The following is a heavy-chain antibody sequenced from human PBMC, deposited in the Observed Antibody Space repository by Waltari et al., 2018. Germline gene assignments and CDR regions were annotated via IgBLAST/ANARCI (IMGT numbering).Heavy chain of an antibody. CDR3: ARNDIVVVDREHYYYYYMDV. D-gene: IGHD2-15*01. Sequence: QVQLVQSGAEVKQPGSSVKVSCKASGGPSSSYAISWVRQSPGQGLGWMGGIIHIFGKANYDQKFQGRVTITADKATSTAYMELSSLRSEDTAVYYCARNDIVVVDREHYYYYYMDVWGKGTTVTVSS. CDR2: IIHIFGKA. J-gene: IGHJ6*03. CDR1: GGPSSSYA. V-gene: IGHV1-69*14.